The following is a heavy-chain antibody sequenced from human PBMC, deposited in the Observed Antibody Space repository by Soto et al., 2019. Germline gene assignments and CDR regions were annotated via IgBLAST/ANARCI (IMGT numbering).Heavy chain of an antibody. CDR1: GFMFSAYW. CDR3: VREDWHRFDS. Sequence: EVQLVESGGRLVQPGGSLRLSCAASGFMFSAYWMSWVRQDPGKGLEWVATISGGASDKFYVDSVKGRFTISRDDSKNTLYLQMNSLRDEDTAAYYCVREDWHRFDSWGQGTLVTVSS. D-gene: IGHD2-21*01. CDR2: ISGGASDK. J-gene: IGHJ4*02. V-gene: IGHV3-7*01.